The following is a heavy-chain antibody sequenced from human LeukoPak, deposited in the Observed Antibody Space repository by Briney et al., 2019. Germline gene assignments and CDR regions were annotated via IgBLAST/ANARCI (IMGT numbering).Heavy chain of an antibody. CDR2: ISYDGSNK. D-gene: IGHD3-16*01. CDR3: VRGQSTAWGLDY. Sequence: GRSLRLSCAASGFTFSSYAMHWVRQAPGKGLEWVAVISYDGSNKYYADSVKGRFTISRDNAKNTLYLQMNSLRAEDTALYYCVRGQSTAWGLDYWGQGTLVTVSS. J-gene: IGHJ4*02. CDR1: GFTFSSYA. V-gene: IGHV3-30-3*01.